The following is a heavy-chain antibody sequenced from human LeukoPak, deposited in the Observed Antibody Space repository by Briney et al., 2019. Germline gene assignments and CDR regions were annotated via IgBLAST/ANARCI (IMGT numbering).Heavy chain of an antibody. D-gene: IGHD3-22*01. CDR2: ISSSSSYI. CDR1: GFTFSSYS. CDR3: ARVKNYYDSSGYPTPGY. V-gene: IGHV3-21*01. Sequence: AGGSLRLSCAASGFTFSSYSMNWVRQAPGKGLEWVSSISSSSSYIYYADSVKGRFTISRDNAKNSLYLQMNSLRTEDKTVYYCARVKNYYDSSGYPTPGYWGQGTLVTVSS. J-gene: IGHJ4*02.